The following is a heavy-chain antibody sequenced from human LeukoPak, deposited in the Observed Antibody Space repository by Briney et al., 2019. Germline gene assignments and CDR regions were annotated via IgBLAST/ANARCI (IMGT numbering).Heavy chain of an antibody. CDR1: GFTFSTYW. D-gene: IGHD6-13*01. V-gene: IGHV3-7*01. J-gene: IGHJ4*02. Sequence: GGTLRLSCAASGFTFSTYWMSWVRHAPGKGLERVANIKQDVREKYYVHSVKGRFTISIDNAKNSLYLQMNGLRVEDTAMCYGARDSAGNDYWGQGTLVTVSS. CDR3: ARDSAGNDY. CDR2: IKQDVREK.